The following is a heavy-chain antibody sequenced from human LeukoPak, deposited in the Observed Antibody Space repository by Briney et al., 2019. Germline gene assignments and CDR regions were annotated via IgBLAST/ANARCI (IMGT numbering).Heavy chain of an antibody. Sequence: SETLSLTCTVSGGSISSDGYYWNWIRQHPGKGLEWIGNIYYSGSTYYNPSLKSRVTISVDTSKNQFSLKLSSVTAADTAVYYCARALALRWVSPGVFDIWGQGTMDTVSS. V-gene: IGHV4-31*03. CDR1: GGSISSDGYY. D-gene: IGHD4-23*01. CDR3: ARALALRWVSPGVFDI. CDR2: IYYSGST. J-gene: IGHJ3*02.